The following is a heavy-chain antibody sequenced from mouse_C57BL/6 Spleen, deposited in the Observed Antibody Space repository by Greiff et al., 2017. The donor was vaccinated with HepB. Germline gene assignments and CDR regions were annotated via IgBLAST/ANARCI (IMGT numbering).Heavy chain of an antibody. D-gene: IGHD1-1*01. J-gene: IGHJ4*01. CDR2: IYPSDSET. Sequence: QVQLQQPGAELVRPGSSVKLSCKASGYTFTSYWMDWVKQRPGQGLEWIGNIYPSDSETHYNQKFKDKATLTVDKSSSTAYMQLSSLTSEDSAVYYCANSVFIPSFDYWGQGTSVTVSS. CDR1: GYTFTSYW. CDR3: ANSVFIPSFDY. V-gene: IGHV1-61*01.